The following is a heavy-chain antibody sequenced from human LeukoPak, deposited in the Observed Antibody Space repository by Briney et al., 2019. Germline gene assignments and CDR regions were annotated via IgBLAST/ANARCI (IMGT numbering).Heavy chain of an antibody. J-gene: IGHJ1*01. Sequence: PGGPLRLSCTASGFTFTSYHINWVRQAPGKGLEWVANIKQDGGEKSFVDSVKGRFTISRDIAKNSLYLQMNSLRPDDTAVYYCSDSNFQHWGRGTLVTVSS. D-gene: IGHD3/OR15-3a*01. CDR2: IKQDGGEK. V-gene: IGHV3-7*01. CDR3: SDSNFQH. CDR1: GFTFTSYH.